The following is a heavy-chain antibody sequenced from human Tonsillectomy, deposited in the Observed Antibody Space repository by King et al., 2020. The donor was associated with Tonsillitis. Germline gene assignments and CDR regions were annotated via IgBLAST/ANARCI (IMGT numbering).Heavy chain of an antibody. V-gene: IGHV1-18*04. J-gene: IGHJ4*02. CDR1: GYTFSSYG. Sequence: QLVQSGAEVKKPGASVKVSCKASGYTFSSYGISWVRQAPGQGLEWMGWISAYNGDRKYAHNLQDIVNMTTDTSTYTAYMELRSLRSDDTAVYYCARDRGKPLQWLVHEWDYWGQGTLVTVSS. CDR3: ARDRGKPLQWLVHEWDY. CDR2: ISAYNGDR. D-gene: IGHD6-19*01.